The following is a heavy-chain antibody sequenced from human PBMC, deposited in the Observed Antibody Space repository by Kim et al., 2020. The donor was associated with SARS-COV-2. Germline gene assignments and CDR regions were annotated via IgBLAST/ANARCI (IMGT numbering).Heavy chain of an antibody. D-gene: IGHD3-9*01. CDR3: ARVHRGGYYNVNYYYGMDV. Sequence: SVKVSCKASGGTFSSYAISWVRQAPGQGLEWMGGIIPIFGTANYAQKFQGRVTITADESTSTAYMELSSLRSEDTAVYYCARVHRGGYYNVNYYYGMDVWGQGTTVTVSS. CDR2: IIPIFGTA. V-gene: IGHV1-69*13. J-gene: IGHJ6*02. CDR1: GGTFSSYA.